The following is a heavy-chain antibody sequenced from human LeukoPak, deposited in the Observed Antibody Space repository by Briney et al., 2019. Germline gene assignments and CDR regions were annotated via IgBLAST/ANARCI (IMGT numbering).Heavy chain of an antibody. CDR3: ARVAGSLLSSRYFNYFDY. D-gene: IGHD6-13*01. CDR2: INHSGST. Sequence: SETLSLTCAVYGGSFSGYYWSWIRQPPGKGLEWIGEINHSGSTNYNPSLKSRVTISVDTSKNQFSLKLSSVTAADTAVYYCARVAGSLLSSRYFNYFDYWGQGTLVTVSS. J-gene: IGHJ4*02. V-gene: IGHV4-34*01. CDR1: GGSFSGYY.